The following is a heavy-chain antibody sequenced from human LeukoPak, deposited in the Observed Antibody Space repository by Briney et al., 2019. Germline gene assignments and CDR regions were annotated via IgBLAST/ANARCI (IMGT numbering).Heavy chain of an antibody. CDR1: DGSISSYY. CDR2: IYTSRSP. J-gene: IGHJ4*02. V-gene: IGHV4-4*07. Sequence: PSETLSLTCTVSDGSISSYYWSSIRQPTGKGLEMIGRIYTSRSPNYNASLKSRLTMSVDPSNNQFCLKLSSVTAPGTAVHYGAKSGGYGLIDYWGQGTLVTVSS. CDR3: AKSGGYGLIDY. D-gene: IGHD1-26*01.